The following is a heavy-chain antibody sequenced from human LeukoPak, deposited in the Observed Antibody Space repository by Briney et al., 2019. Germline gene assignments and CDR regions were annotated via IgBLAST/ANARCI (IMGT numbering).Heavy chain of an antibody. CDR1: GFTFSSYA. D-gene: IGHD3-3*01. V-gene: IGHV3-23*01. Sequence: PGGSLRLSWAAAGFTFSSYAMSWVSQAPGEGMGWVSAISGSGGSTYYAGSVKGRFTISRDNSKNTLYLQMNSLRAEDTAVYYCAKDRAIFGVVIIRDNWFDPWGQGTLVTVSA. CDR2: ISGSGGST. J-gene: IGHJ5*02. CDR3: AKDRAIFGVVIIRDNWFDP.